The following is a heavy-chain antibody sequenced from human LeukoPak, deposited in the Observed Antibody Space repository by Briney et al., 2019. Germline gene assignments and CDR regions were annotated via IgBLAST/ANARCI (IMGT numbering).Heavy chain of an antibody. V-gene: IGHV3-53*01. Sequence: SGGSLRLSCAASGFTVSNNYMSWVRQVPGKGLEWVSIIYIGGSIYYADSVKGRFTISRDNSKNTLSLQLQSLQAKDTAVYYCAGGVRRYYFDYWGQGTLVTVSS. D-gene: IGHD3-16*01. J-gene: IGHJ4*02. CDR1: GFTVSNNY. CDR2: IYIGGSI. CDR3: AGGVRRYYFDY.